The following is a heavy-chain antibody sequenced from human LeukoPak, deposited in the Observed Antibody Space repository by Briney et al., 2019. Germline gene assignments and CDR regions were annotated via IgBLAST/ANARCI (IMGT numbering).Heavy chain of an antibody. V-gene: IGHV4-30-4*08. J-gene: IGHJ4*02. CDR1: GDSINSRSYY. D-gene: IGHD2-2*03. CDR2: IYYSGST. CDR3: ARVGGYCSSTSCRRSFDY. Sequence: PSETLSLTCAVSGDSINSRSYYWAWIRQPPGKGLEWIGYIYYSGSTYYNPSLKSRVTISVDTSKNQFSLKLSSVTAADTAVYYCARVGGYCSSTSCRRSFDYWGQGTLVTVSS.